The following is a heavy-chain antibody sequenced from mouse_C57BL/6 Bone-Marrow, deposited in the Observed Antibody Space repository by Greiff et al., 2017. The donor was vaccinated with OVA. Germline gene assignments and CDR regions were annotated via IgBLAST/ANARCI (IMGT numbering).Heavy chain of an antibody. D-gene: IGHD1-3*01. CDR1: GYAFSSYW. J-gene: IGHJ2*01. Sequence: QVQLQQSGAELVKPGASVKISCKASGYAFSSYWMNWVKQRPGKGLEWIGQIYPGDGDTNYNGKFKGKATLTADKSSSTAYMQLSSLTSEDSAVYFCARGSSRILYFDYWGQGTTLTVSS. V-gene: IGHV1-80*01. CDR3: ARGSSRILYFDY. CDR2: IYPGDGDT.